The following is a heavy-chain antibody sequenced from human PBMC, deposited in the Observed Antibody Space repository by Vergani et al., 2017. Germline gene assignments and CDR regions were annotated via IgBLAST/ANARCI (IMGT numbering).Heavy chain of an antibody. J-gene: IGHJ4*02. V-gene: IGHV1-2*02. CDR3: ARGWSGYSTSWFFEY. CDR2: INANSGGT. D-gene: IGHD6-13*01. CDR1: GYTFAGYN. Sequence: QVQLVQSGAEVKKPGASVKVSCKASGYTFAGYNIHWVRQAPGQGLELMGWINANSGGTNYAQKFQGRVPMTRDTSINTAYMELSRLRSDDTAVYYCARGWSGYSTSWFFEYWGQGTLVTVSS.